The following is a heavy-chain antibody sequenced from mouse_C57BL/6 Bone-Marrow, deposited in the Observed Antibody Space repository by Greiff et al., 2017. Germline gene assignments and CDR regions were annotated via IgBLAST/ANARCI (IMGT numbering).Heavy chain of an antibody. V-gene: IGHV1-26*01. CDR1: GYTFTDYY. CDR3: ARDWDYFDY. CDR2: INPNNAGT. J-gene: IGHJ2*01. D-gene: IGHD4-1*01. Sequence: EVQLQQSGPELVKPGASVKISCKASGYTFTDYYMNWVKQSHGKSLEWIGDINPNNAGTSYNQKFKGKATLTVDKSSSTAYMELRSLTSEDSAVYYCARDWDYFDYWGQGTTLTVSS.